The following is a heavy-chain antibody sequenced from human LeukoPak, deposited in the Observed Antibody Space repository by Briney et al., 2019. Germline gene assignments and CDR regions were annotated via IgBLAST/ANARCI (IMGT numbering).Heavy chain of an antibody. CDR1: GFTFSSYW. Sequence: GGSLRLSCAASGFTFSSYWMSWVRQAPGKGLEWVANIKQDGSEKYYVDSVKGRFTISRDNAKNSLYLQMNSLRAEDTAVYYCARGAGSDGHDWFDPWGQGTLVTVSS. CDR3: ARGAGSDGHDWFDP. D-gene: IGHD5-12*01. V-gene: IGHV3-7*01. CDR2: IKQDGSEK. J-gene: IGHJ5*02.